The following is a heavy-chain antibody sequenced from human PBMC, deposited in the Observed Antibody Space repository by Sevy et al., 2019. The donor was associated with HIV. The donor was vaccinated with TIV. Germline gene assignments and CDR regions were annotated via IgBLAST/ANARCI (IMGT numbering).Heavy chain of an antibody. D-gene: IGHD3-10*01. CDR1: GFTFSFYA. CDR3: AKDRVSGTYYTGDFDY. J-gene: IGHJ4*02. Sequence: GGSLRLSCAGSGFTFSFYAMHWVRQAPGKGLEWVAVISYNGNNKKYADSVKGRFTISRDNSKNTVYLQMNSLRAEDTAVYYCAKDRVSGTYYTGDFDYWGQGTLVTVSS. V-gene: IGHV3-30*04. CDR2: ISYNGNNK.